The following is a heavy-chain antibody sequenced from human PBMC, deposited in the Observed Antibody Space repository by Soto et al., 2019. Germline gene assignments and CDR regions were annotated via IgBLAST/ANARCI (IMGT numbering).Heavy chain of an antibody. CDR1: GFTFSRFA. CDR2: ISGSGQTT. Sequence: EVQLLESGGGLGQPGGSLRLSCAGSGFTFSRFAMSWVRQVPGKGLEWVSAISGSGQTTYYADSVKGRFTVSRDRSKNTLYLQMSSLRAEDTALYYCAKNQERELPRVIDFWGQGTLVTVSS. D-gene: IGHD1-7*01. V-gene: IGHV3-23*01. J-gene: IGHJ4*02. CDR3: AKNQERELPRVIDF.